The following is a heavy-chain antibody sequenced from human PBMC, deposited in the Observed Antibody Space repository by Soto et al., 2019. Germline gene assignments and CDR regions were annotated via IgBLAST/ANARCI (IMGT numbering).Heavy chain of an antibody. CDR1: GYTFTNYG. V-gene: IGHV1-18*04. D-gene: IGHD3-16*02. J-gene: IGHJ5*02. Sequence: GASVKVSCKASGYTFTNYGSSWVRQAPGQGLEWMGWISTNTGHTDYARNLRGRVTMTTDASTTTAYMELRSLTSDDTAIYFCAREEYRQVDHWGQGTLVTVSS. CDR2: ISTNTGHT. CDR3: AREEYRQVDH.